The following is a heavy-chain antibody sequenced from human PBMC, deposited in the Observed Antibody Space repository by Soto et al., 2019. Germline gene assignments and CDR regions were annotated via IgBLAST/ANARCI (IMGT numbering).Heavy chain of an antibody. CDR2: ISSDGSK. J-gene: IGHJ4*02. V-gene: IGHV3-66*01. Sequence: PGGSLRLSCAASGFTVSSNYTSWVRQAPGKGPEWVSVISSDGSKYYADSVKVRFTISRDNSKNTLYLQMNSLRAEDTAVYFCARDVSSGWYYFDYWGQGTLVTVSS. D-gene: IGHD6-19*01. CDR3: ARDVSSGWYYFDY. CDR1: GFTVSSNY.